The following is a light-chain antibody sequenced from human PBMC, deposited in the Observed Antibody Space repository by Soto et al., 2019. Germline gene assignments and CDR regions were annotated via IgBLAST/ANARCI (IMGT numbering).Light chain of an antibody. V-gene: IGLV2-11*01. CDR2: DVT. J-gene: IGLJ1*01. CDR3: CSYAGSYASDYV. CDR1: SSDVGAYDY. Sequence: QSALTQPPSVSGSPGQSVTLSCTGTSSDVGAYDYVSWYQQHPGKAPKLMIYDVTKRPSGVPDRFSGSKSGNTASLTISGLQAEDEADYYCCSYAGSYASDYVFGAGTKLTVL.